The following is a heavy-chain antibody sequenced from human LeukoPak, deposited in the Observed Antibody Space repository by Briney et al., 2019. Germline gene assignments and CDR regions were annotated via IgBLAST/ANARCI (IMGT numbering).Heavy chain of an antibody. D-gene: IGHD2-2*01. J-gene: IGHJ5*01. CDR3: VKDLVPAASSRWFDS. CDR2: IWYDESKA. V-gene: IGHV3-33*06. Sequence: GGSLRLSCAASGFLFSSYGMHGVRQSPGKGLDWVAAIWYDESKAYYADSVKGRFTISRDSSENTLYLQMTSLRAEDAAIYYCVKDLVPAASSRWFDSWGQGTLVTVSS. CDR1: GFLFSSYG.